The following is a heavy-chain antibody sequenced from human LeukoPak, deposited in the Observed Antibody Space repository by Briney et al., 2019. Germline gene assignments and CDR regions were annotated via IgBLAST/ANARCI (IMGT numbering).Heavy chain of an antibody. CDR3: ACQRIAVAANAEYFQH. D-gene: IGHD6-19*01. CDR2: IIPIFGTA. V-gene: IGHV1-69*13. CDR1: GGTFSSYA. Sequence: SVKVSCKASGGTFSSYAISWVRQAPGQGLEWMGGIIPIFGTANYAQKFQGRVTITADESTSTAYMELSSVRSEDTAVYYCACQRIAVAANAEYFQHWGQGTLVTVSS. J-gene: IGHJ1*01.